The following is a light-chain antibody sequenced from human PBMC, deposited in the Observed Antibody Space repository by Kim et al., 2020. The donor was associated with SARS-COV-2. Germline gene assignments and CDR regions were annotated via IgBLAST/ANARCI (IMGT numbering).Light chain of an antibody. CDR1: QDIRNN. J-gene: IGKJ4*01. Sequence: EIVMTQSPATLSVSPGERVILSCRASQDIRNNLAWYQQKPGRAPRLLIHGVSIRATGVPARFSGSGSETEFSLTISSLQSEDCAIYYCQQYEIWPPLTFGGGTKVDIK. V-gene: IGKV3-15*01. CDR2: GVS. CDR3: QQYEIWPPLT.